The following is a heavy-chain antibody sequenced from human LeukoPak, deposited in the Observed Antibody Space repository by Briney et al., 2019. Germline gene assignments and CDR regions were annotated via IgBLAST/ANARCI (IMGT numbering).Heavy chain of an antibody. CDR1: GGSFSGYY. J-gene: IGHJ4*02. D-gene: IGHD6-19*01. Sequence: SETLSLTCAVYGGSFSGYYWSWIRQPPGKGLEWIGEINHSGSTNYNPSLKSRVTISVDTSKNQFSLKLSSVTAADTAVYYCAALRASSGWYSFDYWGQGTLVTVSS. V-gene: IGHV4-34*01. CDR2: INHSGST. CDR3: AALRASSGWYSFDY.